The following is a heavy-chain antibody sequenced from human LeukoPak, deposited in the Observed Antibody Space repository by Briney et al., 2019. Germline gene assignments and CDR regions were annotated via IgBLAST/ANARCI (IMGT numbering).Heavy chain of an antibody. Sequence: SETLSLTCTVSGGSISSYYWSWIRQPAGKGLEWIGRIYTSGSTNYNPSLKSRVTMSVDTSKNQFSLKLSSVTAADTAVYYCASSIAAAYRLDAFDTWGQGTMVTVSS. CDR1: GGSISSYY. CDR2: IYTSGST. V-gene: IGHV4-4*07. D-gene: IGHD6-13*01. J-gene: IGHJ3*02. CDR3: ASSIAAAYRLDAFDT.